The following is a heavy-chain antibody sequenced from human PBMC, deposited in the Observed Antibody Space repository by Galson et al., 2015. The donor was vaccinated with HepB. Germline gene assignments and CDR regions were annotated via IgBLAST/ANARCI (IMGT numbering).Heavy chain of an antibody. Sequence: SQRLSCAASGFTFSRITMHWVRQAPGKGLEWVSVISDDGKHEDYADSVKGRFTVSRDNSKNTLYLQMSSLREEDTAVYYCARVVGATMGLDYWGQGTLVTVSS. CDR3: ARVVGATMGLDY. CDR2: ISDDGKHE. J-gene: IGHJ4*02. CDR1: GFTFSRIT. V-gene: IGHV3-30*04. D-gene: IGHD1-26*01.